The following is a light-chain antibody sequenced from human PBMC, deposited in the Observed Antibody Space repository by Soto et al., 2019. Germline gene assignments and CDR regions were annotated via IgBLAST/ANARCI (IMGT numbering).Light chain of an antibody. Sequence: EIVLTQSPGTLSLSPGERATLSCRARQSVGSNYLAWYQQKPGQAPRLLIFAASSRAAGIPDRFSGSGSGSDFSLSISRLEPEDFAVYYCQQYGTSPWTFGQGTKVEIK. CDR1: QSVGSNY. CDR3: QQYGTSPWT. V-gene: IGKV3-20*01. J-gene: IGKJ1*01. CDR2: AAS.